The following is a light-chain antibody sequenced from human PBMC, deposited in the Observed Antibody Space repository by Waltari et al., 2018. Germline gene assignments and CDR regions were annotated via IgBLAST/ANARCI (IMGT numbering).Light chain of an antibody. CDR1: QSVLYSSNNKDS. V-gene: IGKV4-1*01. J-gene: IGKJ5*01. CDR2: WAS. CDR3: QQYHSAPT. Sequence: DIVMTQSPDSLAVSLGERATINCKSSQSVLYSSNNKDSLAWYQHNVGQPPKRLIYWASTRESGVPDRFSGSGSGTDFTRTISTLQAEDVAVYYCQQYHSAPTFGQGTRLEIK.